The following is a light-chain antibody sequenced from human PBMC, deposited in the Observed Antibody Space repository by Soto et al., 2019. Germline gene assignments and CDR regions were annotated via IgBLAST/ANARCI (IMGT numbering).Light chain of an antibody. CDR2: DVS. J-gene: IGLJ1*01. Sequence: QSAPTQPASVSGSPGQPITISCTGTSSDVGGYNYVSWYQQHPGKAPKFMIYDVSNRPSGVSNRFSGSKSGNTASLTISGLQAEDEADYYCSSYTTSNTRQIVFGTGTKLTVL. CDR1: SSDVGGYNY. CDR3: SSYTTSNTRQIV. V-gene: IGLV2-14*01.